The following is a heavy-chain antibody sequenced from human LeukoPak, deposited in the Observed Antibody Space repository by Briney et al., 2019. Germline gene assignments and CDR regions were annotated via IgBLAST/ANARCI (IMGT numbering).Heavy chain of an antibody. Sequence: ASVKVSCQASGYTFTNYGISWLRQAPGQGLAWMGWIIAHNGNTHYAQKLQGRVIMTTDTLTSTAYMELRTLTSKDTAVYFCAREPMVRGVITHAFDNWGQGTLVTVSS. CDR2: IIAHNGNT. V-gene: IGHV1-18*01. CDR3: AREPMVRGVITHAFDN. D-gene: IGHD3-10*01. J-gene: IGHJ4*02. CDR1: GYTFTNYG.